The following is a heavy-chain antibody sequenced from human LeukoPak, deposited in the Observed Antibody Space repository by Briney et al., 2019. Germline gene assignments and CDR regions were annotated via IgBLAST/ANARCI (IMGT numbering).Heavy chain of an antibody. V-gene: IGHV1-2*02. D-gene: IGHD6-13*01. Sequence: ASVKVSCKASGYTFTGYYMHWVRQAPGQGLEWMGWINPNSGGTNYAQKFQGRVTMIRDTSISTAYMELSSLRSEDTAVYYCARGVIAAPGEDAFDIWGQGTMVTVSS. CDR3: ARGVIAAPGEDAFDI. J-gene: IGHJ3*02. CDR2: INPNSGGT. CDR1: GYTFTGYY.